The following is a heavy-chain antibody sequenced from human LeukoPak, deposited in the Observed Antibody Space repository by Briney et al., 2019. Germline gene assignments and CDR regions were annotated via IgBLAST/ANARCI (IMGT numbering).Heavy chain of an antibody. Sequence: GGSLRLSCAASGFTFSSYWMSWVRQAPGKGLEWVANIKQDGSAKYYVDSVKGRFTISRDNAKNSLYLQMNSLRAEDTAVYYCARDPSPMIFDYWGQGTLVTVSS. V-gene: IGHV3-7*01. D-gene: IGHD3-16*01. CDR1: GFTFSSYW. CDR3: ARDPSPMIFDY. J-gene: IGHJ4*02. CDR2: IKQDGSAK.